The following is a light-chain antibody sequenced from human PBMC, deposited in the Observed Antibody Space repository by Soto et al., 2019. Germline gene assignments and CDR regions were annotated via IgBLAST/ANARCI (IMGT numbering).Light chain of an antibody. V-gene: IGKV3-11*01. Sequence: EIVLTQSPGTLSLSPGERATLSCRASQSIGSYLAWYQQRPGQVPRIIIYDTSNRVTGIPATFSGSGSGTDFTLTISSLEPEDFAVYYCQQRANWPITFGQGTRLEIK. CDR1: QSIGSY. CDR2: DTS. J-gene: IGKJ5*01. CDR3: QQRANWPIT.